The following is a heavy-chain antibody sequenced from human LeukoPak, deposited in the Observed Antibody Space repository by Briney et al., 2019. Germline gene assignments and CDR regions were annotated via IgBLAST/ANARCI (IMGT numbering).Heavy chain of an antibody. CDR1: GGTFSSYA. J-gene: IGHJ4*02. V-gene: IGHV1-69*13. Sequence: SVKVSCKASGGTFSSYAISWVRQAPGQGLEWMGGIIPIFGTANYAQKFQGRVTITADESTSTAYMELSSLRSEDTAVYYCARDVPSGYDILTGFFDYWGQGTLVTVSS. D-gene: IGHD3-9*01. CDR2: IIPIFGTA. CDR3: ARDVPSGYDILTGFFDY.